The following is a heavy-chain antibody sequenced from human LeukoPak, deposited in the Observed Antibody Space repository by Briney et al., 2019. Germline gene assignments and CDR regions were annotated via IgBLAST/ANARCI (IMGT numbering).Heavy chain of an antibody. CDR1: GGSFSGYY. CDR3: ARGAPLTGDAFDI. CDR2: INHSGST. Sequence: SETLSLTCAVYGGSFSGYYWSWIRQPPGKGLEWIGEINHSGSTNYNPSLKSRVTISVDTSTNQFSLKLSSVTAADTTGYYCARGAPLTGDAFDIWGQGTMVTVSS. J-gene: IGHJ3*02. D-gene: IGHD3-16*01. V-gene: IGHV4-34*01.